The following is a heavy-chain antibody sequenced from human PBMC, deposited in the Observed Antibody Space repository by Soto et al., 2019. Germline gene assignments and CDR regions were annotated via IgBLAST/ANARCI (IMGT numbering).Heavy chain of an antibody. CDR2: IVSGGST. D-gene: IGHD1-26*01. V-gene: IGHV3-53*01. CDR1: GFKVGSSY. J-gene: IGHJ4*02. Sequence: GESLKISCAASGFKVGSSYVTWVRQAPGEGLEWVSVIVSGGSTHYADSVTGRFTVSRDVSNNTVYLHMSSLRAEDTAVYFCATDSRNVGIGYFDSWGLGTLVTVSS. CDR3: ATDSRNVGIGYFDS.